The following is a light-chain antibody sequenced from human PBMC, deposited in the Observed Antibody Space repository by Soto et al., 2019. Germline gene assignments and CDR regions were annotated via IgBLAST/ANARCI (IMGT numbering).Light chain of an antibody. J-gene: IGKJ2*01. CDR2: GAS. Sequence: EIVLTQSPGTLSLSPGERATLSCRASQSASSSYLAWYQQKPGQAPRLLIYGASSRATGSPDRFSGSGSGTDFTLTISRLEPEDFAVYYCHQYGSSPSYTFGQGTKLEIK. CDR3: HQYGSSPSYT. CDR1: QSASSSY. V-gene: IGKV3-20*01.